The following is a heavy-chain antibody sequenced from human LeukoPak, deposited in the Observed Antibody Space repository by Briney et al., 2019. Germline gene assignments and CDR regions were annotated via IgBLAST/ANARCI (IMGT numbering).Heavy chain of an antibody. V-gene: IGHV5-51*01. CDR2: IYPGDSDT. CDR1: GYSFTSYW. J-gene: IGHJ4*02. D-gene: IGHD3-22*01. Sequence: KCGESLKISCKGSGYSFTSYWIGWVRQMPGKGLEWMGIIYPGDSDTRYSPSFQGQVTISADKSISTAYLQWSSLKASDTAMYYCARYAWLTNYYDSSGPIDYWGQGTLVTVSS. CDR3: ARYAWLTNYYDSSGPIDY.